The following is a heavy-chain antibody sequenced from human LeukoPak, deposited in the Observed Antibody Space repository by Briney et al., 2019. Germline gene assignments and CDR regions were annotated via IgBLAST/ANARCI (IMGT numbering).Heavy chain of an antibody. CDR1: GFTFSSYA. J-gene: IGHJ4*02. D-gene: IGHD1-26*01. CDR2: ISGSGDTT. CDR3: AKSRGESRGASNY. Sequence: GGSLRLSCAASGFTFSSYAMNWVREAPGKGLEWVSFISGSGDTTYYADSVKGRFTISRDKSKNTLYLQMNSLRAEDTAVYYCAKSRGESRGASNYWGQGTLVTVSS. V-gene: IGHV3-23*01.